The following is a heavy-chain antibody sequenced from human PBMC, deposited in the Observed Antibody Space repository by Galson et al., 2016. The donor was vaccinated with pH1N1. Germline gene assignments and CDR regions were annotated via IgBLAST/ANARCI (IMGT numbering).Heavy chain of an antibody. CDR3: ARVNHYYYYGMDV. J-gene: IGHJ6*02. Sequence: SLRLSCAASGFSLSSFWMTWVRQAPEKGLEWVANINEDGSKIYYVDSVKGRFTISRDNAKNSLYLQMNGLRAEDTAVYYCARVNHYYYYGMDVWGQGTTVTVSS. CDR1: GFSLSSFW. CDR2: INEDGSKI. V-gene: IGHV3-7*01. D-gene: IGHD1-14*01.